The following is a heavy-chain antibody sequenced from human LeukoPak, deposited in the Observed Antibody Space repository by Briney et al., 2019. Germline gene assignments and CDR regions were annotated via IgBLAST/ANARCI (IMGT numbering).Heavy chain of an antibody. CDR3: ARDNGDYPYYLDF. D-gene: IGHD4-17*01. CDR2: IYHSGST. V-gene: IGHV4-30-2*01. J-gene: IGHJ4*02. CDR1: GGSISSGIYS. Sequence: PSETLSLTCAVSGGSISSGIYSWNWIRQPPGKGLEWIGYIYHSGSTYYNPSLKSRVTILVDRSKNQFSLKLSSVTAADTAVYYCARDNGDYPYYLDFWGQGTLVTVSS.